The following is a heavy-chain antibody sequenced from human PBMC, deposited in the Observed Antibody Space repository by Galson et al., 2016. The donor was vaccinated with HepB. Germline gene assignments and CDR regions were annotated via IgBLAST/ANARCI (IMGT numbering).Heavy chain of an antibody. Sequence: SLRLSCAASGFTFSSFAIHWVRQAPGKGREWVSGISGSGGTTYHADSVKGRFTISRDNSKNTLYLQMNSLRAEDTAVYYCARDRFPRVTRGRNWFDPWGQGTLVTVSS. J-gene: IGHJ5*02. V-gene: IGHV3-23*01. D-gene: IGHD2-21*02. CDR3: ARDRFPRVTRGRNWFDP. CDR1: GFTFSSFA. CDR2: ISGSGGTT.